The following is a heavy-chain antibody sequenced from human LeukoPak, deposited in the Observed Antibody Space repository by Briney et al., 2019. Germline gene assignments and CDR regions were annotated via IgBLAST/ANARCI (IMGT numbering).Heavy chain of an antibody. CDR2: INTNTGNP. J-gene: IGHJ4*02. D-gene: IGHD2-15*01. CDR3: AREGIGGGLLKGYCSGGSCYGY. V-gene: IGHV7-4-1*02. CDR1: GYTFTSYA. Sequence: ASVKVSCKASGYTFTSYAMNWVRQAPGQGLEWMGWINTNTGNPTYAQGFTGRFVFSLDTSVSTAYLQISSLKAEDTAVYYCAREGIGGGLLKGYCSGGSCYGYWGQGTLVTVSS.